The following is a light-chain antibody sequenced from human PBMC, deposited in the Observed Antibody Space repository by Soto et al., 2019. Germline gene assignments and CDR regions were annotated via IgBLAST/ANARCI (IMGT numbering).Light chain of an antibody. CDR3: SSYTTSNTRQIV. CDR1: SSDVGGYNY. CDR2: DVS. Sequence: QSALTQPASVSGSPGQSINISCTGTSSDVGGYNYVSWYQHHPGKAPKLIIYDVSNRPSEVSNPFSGSKSGNTASLTISGLQPEDEADYYCSSYTTSNTRQIVFGTGTKLTVL. J-gene: IGLJ1*01. V-gene: IGLV2-14*03.